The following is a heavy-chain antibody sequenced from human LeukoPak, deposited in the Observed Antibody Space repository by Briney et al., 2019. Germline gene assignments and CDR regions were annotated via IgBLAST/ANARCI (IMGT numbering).Heavy chain of an antibody. Sequence: ASVKVSCKASGYTFTSYGISWVRQAPGQGLEWMGWINPNSGGTNYAQKFQGRVTMTRDTSISTAYMALSRLRSDDTAVYYCARGLRGSPAFDYWGQGTLVTVSS. D-gene: IGHD2-2*01. CDR2: INPNSGGT. CDR1: GYTFTSYG. CDR3: ARGLRGSPAFDY. V-gene: IGHV1-2*02. J-gene: IGHJ4*02.